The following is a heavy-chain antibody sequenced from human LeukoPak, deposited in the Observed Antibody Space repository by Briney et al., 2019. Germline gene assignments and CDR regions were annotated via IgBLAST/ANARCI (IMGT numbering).Heavy chain of an antibody. D-gene: IGHD3-22*01. CDR1: GFTFSDHH. Sequence: GGSLRLSCAASGFTFSDHHMDWVRQASGKGLEWVANIKQDGSEKYYVDSVKGRFTISRDNAKNSLYLQMNSLRADDTAVYYCARDGTHYDSSGYYVFLDYWGQGTLVTVSS. V-gene: IGHV3-7*01. CDR2: IKQDGSEK. CDR3: ARDGTHYDSSGYYVFLDY. J-gene: IGHJ4*02.